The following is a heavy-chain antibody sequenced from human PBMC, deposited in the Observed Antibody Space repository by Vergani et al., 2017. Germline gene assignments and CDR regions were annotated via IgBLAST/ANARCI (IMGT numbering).Heavy chain of an antibody. Sequence: EVQLVESGGELVQPGRPLRLSCTASGFTFGDDAISWFRQAPGKGPEWVAFIRTKSQGETTEYAASVKGRFTISRDDSRGTVYLQMDRLESADTAVYYCARRIVVEPGIPRVDWLDPWGPGTLVTVSS. CDR1: GFTFGDDA. D-gene: IGHD2-21*01. CDR2: IRTKSQGETT. CDR3: ARRIVVEPGIPRVDWLDP. J-gene: IGHJ5*02. V-gene: IGHV3-49*03.